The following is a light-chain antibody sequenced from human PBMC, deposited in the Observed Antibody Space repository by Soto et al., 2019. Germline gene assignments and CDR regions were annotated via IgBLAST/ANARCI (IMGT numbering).Light chain of an antibody. V-gene: IGKV1-27*01. Sequence: IQLTQSPSSLSASVGDRVTITCRASQDISNYSAWYQQKPGKVPKLLIYSASTLQSGVPSRFSGSGSGTDFTLTISSLQPEDVATYFCQKYNSALTFGQGTR. J-gene: IGKJ5*01. CDR1: QDISNY. CDR2: SAS. CDR3: QKYNSALT.